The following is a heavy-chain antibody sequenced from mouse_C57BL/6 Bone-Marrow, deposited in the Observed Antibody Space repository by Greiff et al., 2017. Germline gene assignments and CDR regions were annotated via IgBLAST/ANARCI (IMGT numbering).Heavy chain of an antibody. J-gene: IGHJ4*01. CDR2: IYPGGGYT. V-gene: IGHV1-63*01. Sequence: VKLVESGAELVRPGTSVKLSCTASGFTFTNYWIGWAKQRPGHGLEWIGDIYPGGGYTNYNEKFKGKVTRTADKSSSTSYMQFSRLTSKDSGIYYSARGYAMDYWGQGTSVTVSS. CDR3: ARGYAMDY. CDR1: GFTFTNYW.